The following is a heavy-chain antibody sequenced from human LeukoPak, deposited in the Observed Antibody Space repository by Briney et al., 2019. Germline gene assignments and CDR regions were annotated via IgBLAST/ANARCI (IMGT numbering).Heavy chain of an antibody. Sequence: PSETLSLTCTVSGGSISSSSYYWGWIRQPPGKGLEWIGSIYYSGSTYYNPSLKSRVTISVDTSKNQFSLKLSSVTAADTAVYYCARGGKRGQDYYDSSAPFDYWGQGTLVTVSS. CDR2: IYYSGST. CDR3: ARGGKRGQDYYDSSAPFDY. J-gene: IGHJ4*02. CDR1: GGSISSSSYY. D-gene: IGHD3-22*01. V-gene: IGHV4-39*07.